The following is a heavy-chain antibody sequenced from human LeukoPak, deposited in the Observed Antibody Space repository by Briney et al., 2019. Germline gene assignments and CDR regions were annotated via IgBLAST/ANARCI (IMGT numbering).Heavy chain of an antibody. D-gene: IGHD2-2*01. V-gene: IGHV3-33*01. J-gene: IGHJ4*02. CDR2: ICYDGSNE. CDR3: ASEVGPGYCSSTSCYGGTDY. CDR1: GIIFRSYG. Sequence: GGSLRLSCAASGIIFRSYGMHWVRQAPGKGLEWVALICYDGSNEDYADSVKGRFTISRDNSKNTLYLQMNTLRAEDTAVYYCASEVGPGYCSSTSCYGGTDYWGQGTLVTVSS.